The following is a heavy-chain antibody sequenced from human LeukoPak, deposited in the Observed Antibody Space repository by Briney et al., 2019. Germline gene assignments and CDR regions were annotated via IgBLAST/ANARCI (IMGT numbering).Heavy chain of an antibody. Sequence: ASVKVSCKASGYTFTGYYMHWVRQAPGQGLEWMGWINPNSGGTNYAQKFQGRVTMTRDTSICTAYMELSRLRSDDTAVYYCARAAVATIPHWGMDVWGQGTTVTVSS. CDR3: ARAAVATIPHWGMDV. CDR1: GYTFTGYY. V-gene: IGHV1-2*02. D-gene: IGHD5-12*01. CDR2: INPNSGGT. J-gene: IGHJ6*02.